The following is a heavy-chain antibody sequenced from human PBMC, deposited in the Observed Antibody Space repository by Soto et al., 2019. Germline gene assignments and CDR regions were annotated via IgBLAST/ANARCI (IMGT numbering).Heavy chain of an antibody. CDR2: INPSGGST. CDR3: AREVRFLEWFRGMDV. J-gene: IGHJ6*02. Sequence: ASVKVSCKASGYTFTSYYMHWVRQAPGQGLEWMGIINPSGGSTSYAQKFQGRVAMTRDTSTSTVYMELSSLRSEDTAVYYCAREVRFLEWFRGMDVWGQGTTVTVSS. CDR1: GYTFTSYY. V-gene: IGHV1-46*01. D-gene: IGHD3-3*01.